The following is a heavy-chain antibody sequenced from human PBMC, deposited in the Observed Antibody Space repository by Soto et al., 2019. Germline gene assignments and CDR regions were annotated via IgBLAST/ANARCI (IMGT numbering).Heavy chain of an antibody. J-gene: IGHJ4*02. Sequence: GGSLRLSCAASGFTFSNTWMHWVRQAPGKGLVWVSHINSDGTTTTYADSVKGRFTISRDNAKNTVHLQMNSLRAEDTAVYYCAKMATFKGTTLDYWGQGTLVTVSS. V-gene: IGHV3-74*01. CDR3: AKMATFKGTTLDY. D-gene: IGHD4-17*01. CDR1: GFTFSNTW. CDR2: INSDGTTT.